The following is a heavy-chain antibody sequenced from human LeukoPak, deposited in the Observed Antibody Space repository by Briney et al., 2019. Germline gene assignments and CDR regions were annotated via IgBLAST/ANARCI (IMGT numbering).Heavy chain of an antibody. Sequence: GGSLRLSCAASGFTFSDYYMSWIRQAPGKGLEWVSYISSSGSTIYYADSVKGRFTISRDNAKNSLYLQMNSLRAEDTAVYYCASTAGVMVKRFDYWGQGTLVTVSS. CDR3: ASTAGVMVKRFDY. D-gene: IGHD2-21*01. CDR2: ISSSGSTI. V-gene: IGHV3-11*01. J-gene: IGHJ4*02. CDR1: GFTFSDYY.